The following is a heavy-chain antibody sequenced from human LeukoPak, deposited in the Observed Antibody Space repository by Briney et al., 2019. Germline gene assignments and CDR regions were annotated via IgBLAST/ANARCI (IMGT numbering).Heavy chain of an antibody. Sequence: SETLSLTCTVSGGSISSYYWSWIRQPPGKGLEWMGYIYYSGSTNYNPSLKSRVTISVDTSKNQFSLKLSSVTAADTAVYYCARDNRPFSAFDIWGQGTMVTVSS. CDR2: IYYSGST. J-gene: IGHJ3*02. CDR3: ARDNRPFSAFDI. V-gene: IGHV4-59*01. CDR1: GGSISSYY.